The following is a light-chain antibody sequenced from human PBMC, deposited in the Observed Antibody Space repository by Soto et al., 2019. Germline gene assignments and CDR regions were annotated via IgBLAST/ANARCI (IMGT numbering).Light chain of an antibody. CDR2: DVS. CDR1: SSDVGGYNY. V-gene: IGLV2-14*01. Sequence: QSALTQPASVSGSPGQSITICCTGTSSDVGGYNYVSWYQQHPGKAPKVMIFDVSNRPSGISNRFSGSKSANTASLTISGLQAEDEAHYYCSSYTTSSTVVFGGGTKLTVL. CDR3: SSYTTSSTVV. J-gene: IGLJ2*01.